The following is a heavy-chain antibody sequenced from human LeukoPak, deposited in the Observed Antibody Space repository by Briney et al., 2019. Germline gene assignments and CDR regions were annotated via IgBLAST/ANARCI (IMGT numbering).Heavy chain of an antibody. J-gene: IGHJ4*02. CDR2: IYYSGST. V-gene: IGHV4-39*07. CDR3: ARGSPVSY. Sequence: SETLSLTCTVSGGSISSSSYYWGWIRQPPGKGLEWIGSIYYSGSTYYNPSLKSRVTISVDTSKNQFSLKLSSVTAADTAVYYCARGSPVSYWGQGTLVTVSS. CDR1: GGSISSSSYY. D-gene: IGHD3-10*01.